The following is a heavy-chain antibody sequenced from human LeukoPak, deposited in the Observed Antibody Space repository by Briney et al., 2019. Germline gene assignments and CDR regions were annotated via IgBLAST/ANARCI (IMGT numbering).Heavy chain of an antibody. CDR3: ARGRVLYYFDY. V-gene: IGHV4-34*01. CDR2: INHSGST. Sequence: SETLSLTCAVYGGPFSGYYWSWIRQPPGKGLEWIGEINHSGSTNYNPSLKSRVTISVDTSKNQFSLKLSSVTAADTAVYYCARGRVLYYFDYWGQGTLVTVSS. J-gene: IGHJ4*02. D-gene: IGHD2-8*01. CDR1: GGPFSGYY.